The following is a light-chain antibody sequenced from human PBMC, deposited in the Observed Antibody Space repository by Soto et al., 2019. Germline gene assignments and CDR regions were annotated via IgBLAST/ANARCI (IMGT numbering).Light chain of an antibody. CDR3: TSYTAISTPVV. J-gene: IGLJ2*01. V-gene: IGLV2-14*01. Sequence: QSVLTQPASVSGSLGQSITISCTGTSSDVGGYNYVSWYQQHPGKAPKLMIYEVTNRPSGASNRFSGSKSGNTASLTISGLQAEDEADYYCTSYTAISTPVVFGGGTKLTVL. CDR1: SSDVGGYNY. CDR2: EVT.